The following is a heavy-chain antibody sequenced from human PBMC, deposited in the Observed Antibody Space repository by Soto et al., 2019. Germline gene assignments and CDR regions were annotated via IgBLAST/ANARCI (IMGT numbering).Heavy chain of an antibody. V-gene: IGHV4-31*03. J-gene: IGHJ6*02. CDR1: GGSISSGAYY. Sequence: QVQLQQSGPGLVKPSQTLSLTCTVSGGSISSGAYYWSWIRQHPGKGLEWIGFIYYNGNTYYSPSLKSRVTMSVDTSKNQFSLRLSSVTAADTAVYYCARVTGTPGYYYYGIDVWGQGTTVTVSS. CDR3: ARVTGTPGYYYYGIDV. D-gene: IGHD1-1*01. CDR2: IYYNGNT.